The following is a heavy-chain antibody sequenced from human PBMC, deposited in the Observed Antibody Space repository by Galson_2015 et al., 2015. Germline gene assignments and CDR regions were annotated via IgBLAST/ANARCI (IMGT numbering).Heavy chain of an antibody. CDR3: ARDNYDSSGYFLWGPDY. V-gene: IGHV3-7*01. Sequence: SLRLSCAASGFTFSSYWMSWVRQAPGKGLAWVANIKQDGSEKYYVDSVKGRFTISRDNAKNSLYLQMNSLRAEDTAVYYCARDNYDSSGYFLWGPDYWGQGTLVTVSS. J-gene: IGHJ4*02. D-gene: IGHD3-22*01. CDR1: GFTFSSYW. CDR2: IKQDGSEK.